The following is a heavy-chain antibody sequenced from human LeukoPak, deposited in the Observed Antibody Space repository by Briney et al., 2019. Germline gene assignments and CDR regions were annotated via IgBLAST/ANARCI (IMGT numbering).Heavy chain of an antibody. J-gene: IGHJ4*02. V-gene: IGHV4-39*01. Sequence: TSETLSLTCTVSGGSTSSSNYYWGWIRQPPGKGLEWIGGTHYSGNTYYNPSLKSRVTISVDTSKNQFSLKLSSVTAADTAVYYCARLGAGPTYYDFRSGYSSFYFDYWGQGTLVTVSS. CDR2: THYSGNT. CDR3: ARLGAGPTYYDFRSGYSSFYFDY. CDR1: GGSTSSSNYY. D-gene: IGHD3-3*01.